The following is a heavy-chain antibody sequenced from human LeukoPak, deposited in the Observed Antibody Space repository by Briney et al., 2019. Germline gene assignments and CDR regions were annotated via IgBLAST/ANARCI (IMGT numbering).Heavy chain of an antibody. Sequence: GGSLRLSCTASGFTFSSYGMSWVRHTPGKGLEWVSALSGNGAKTYYADSVKGRFTIYRDNSKNTLYLQMNSLRAEDTAVYYCALPGIAASGTFDYWGQGTLVSVSS. V-gene: IGHV3-23*01. D-gene: IGHD6-13*01. CDR1: GFTFSSYG. CDR3: ALPGIAASGTFDY. CDR2: LSGNGAKT. J-gene: IGHJ4*02.